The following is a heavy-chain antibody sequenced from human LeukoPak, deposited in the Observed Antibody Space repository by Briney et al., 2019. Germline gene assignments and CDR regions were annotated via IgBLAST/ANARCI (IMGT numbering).Heavy chain of an antibody. J-gene: IGHJ4*02. CDR1: AFTFSSYS. D-gene: IGHD1-26*01. Sequence: GGSLRLSCAASAFTFSSYSMNWVRQAPGQGLEWVSSISSSSSYIYYADSVKGRFTISRDNAKNSLYLQMNSLRAEDTAVYYCARASGSLDFDYWGQGTLVTVSS. CDR2: ISSSSSYI. CDR3: ARASGSLDFDY. V-gene: IGHV3-21*01.